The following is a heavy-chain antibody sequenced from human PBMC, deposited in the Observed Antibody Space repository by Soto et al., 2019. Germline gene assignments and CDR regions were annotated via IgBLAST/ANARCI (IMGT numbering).Heavy chain of an antibody. CDR1: GGSVSNYN. Sequence: PSETLSLTCSVSGGSVSNYNWNWTRQPPGKGLEWIGYIYYGGTTRYNPSLRSRVTISLDTPKNQFSLKLSSVTAADTAVYYCARFPWSSTLTYFDYWGQGALVTVSS. CDR2: IYYGGTT. V-gene: IGHV4-59*08. CDR3: ARFPWSSTLTYFDY. J-gene: IGHJ4*02. D-gene: IGHD2-8*01.